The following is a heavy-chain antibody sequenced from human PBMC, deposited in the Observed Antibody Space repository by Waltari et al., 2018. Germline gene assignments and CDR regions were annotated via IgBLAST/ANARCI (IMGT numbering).Heavy chain of an antibody. V-gene: IGHV4-39*01. CDR1: GGSISSSSYY. D-gene: IGHD5-12*01. J-gene: IGHJ4*02. Sequence: QLQLQESGPGLVKPSETLSLTCTVSGGSISSSSYYWGWIRQPPGKGLEWIGSIYYSGSTYYHPSLKSRVTISVDTSKNQFSLKLSSVTAADTAVYYCARHGVVATISFLNYWGQGTLVTVSS. CDR3: ARHGVVATISFLNY. CDR2: IYYSGST.